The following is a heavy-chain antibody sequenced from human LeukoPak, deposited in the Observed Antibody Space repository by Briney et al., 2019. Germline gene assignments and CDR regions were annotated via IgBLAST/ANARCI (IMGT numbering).Heavy chain of an antibody. CDR1: GDSINSGSYY. CDR3: ARDRLSLGAFDI. Sequence: PSETLSLTCAVSGDSINSGSYYWAWIRQPPGKGLEWIGSIYHSESTYYNPSLKSRVTISLDTSKNQFSLRLSSLTAADTAVYYCARDRLSLGAFDIWGQGTMVTVSS. V-gene: IGHV4-39*07. D-gene: IGHD7-27*01. CDR2: IYHSEST. J-gene: IGHJ3*02.